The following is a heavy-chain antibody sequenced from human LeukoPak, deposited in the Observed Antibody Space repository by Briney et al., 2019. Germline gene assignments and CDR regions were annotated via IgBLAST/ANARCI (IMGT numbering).Heavy chain of an antibody. Sequence: GGSLRPSCAPSGLTFSSYAMRSVRHAPGEGRGCVSAISGSSGRTYYADSVKGRFTISRDNSKNTLYLQMNSLRAEDTAVYYCAKGRDILTGFPLWGQGTMVTVSS. V-gene: IGHV3-23*01. CDR2: ISGSSGRT. J-gene: IGHJ3*01. CDR3: AKGRDILTGFPL. CDR1: GLTFSSYA. D-gene: IGHD3-9*01.